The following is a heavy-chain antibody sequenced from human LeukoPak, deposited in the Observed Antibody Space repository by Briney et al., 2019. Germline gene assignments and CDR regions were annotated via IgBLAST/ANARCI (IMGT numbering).Heavy chain of an antibody. Sequence: GGSLRLSCAASGFTFSSYGMHWVRQAPGKGLEWVAVIWYDGSNKYYADSVKGRFTISRDNSKNTLYLQMNSLRAEDTAVYYCARGRMGDAFDIWGQGAMVTVSS. CDR2: IWYDGSNK. J-gene: IGHJ3*02. CDR1: GFTFSSYG. V-gene: IGHV3-33*01. CDR3: ARGRMGDAFDI. D-gene: IGHD1-26*01.